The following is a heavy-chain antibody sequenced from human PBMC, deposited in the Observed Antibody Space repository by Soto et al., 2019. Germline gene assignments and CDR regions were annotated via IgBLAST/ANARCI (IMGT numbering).Heavy chain of an antibody. J-gene: IGHJ6*02. CDR3: ARRYYYDSSGYSYYYYGMDV. D-gene: IGHD3-22*01. V-gene: IGHV1-3*01. Sequence: GASVKVSCKASGYTFTSYAMHWVRQAPGQRLEWMGWINAGNGNTKYSQKFQGRVTITRDTSASTAYMELRSLRSDDTAVYYCARRYYYDSSGYSYYYYGMDVWGQGTTVTVSS. CDR1: GYTFTSYA. CDR2: INAGNGNT.